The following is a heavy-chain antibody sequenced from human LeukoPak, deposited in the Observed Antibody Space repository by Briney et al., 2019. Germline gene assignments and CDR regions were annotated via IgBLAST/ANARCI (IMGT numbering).Heavy chain of an antibody. D-gene: IGHD2-8*01. CDR2: VYASGTT. V-gene: IGHV4-4*07. Sequence: SETLSLTCTVSGGSVSTYYWVWIRQPAGKGLEWIGRVYASGTTHYNPSLKSRVTISVDSSKNQFSLKVNSVTAADTAVYYCATTGGVAAAFDYWGQGTLVTVSS. CDR3: ATTGGVAAAFDY. CDR1: GGSVSTYY. J-gene: IGHJ4*02.